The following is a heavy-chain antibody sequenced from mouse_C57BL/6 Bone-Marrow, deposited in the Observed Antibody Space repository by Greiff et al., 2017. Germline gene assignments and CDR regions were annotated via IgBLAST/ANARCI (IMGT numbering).Heavy chain of an antibody. J-gene: IGHJ4*01. CDR1: GYTFTSYG. CDR2: IYPRSGNP. CDR3: ARGDYYAMDY. Sequence: QVQLKESGAELARPGASVKLSCKASGYTFTSYGISWVKQRTGQGLEWIGEIYPRSGNPYYNEKFKGKATLTADKSSSTAYMELRSLTSEDSAVYFCARGDYYAMDYWGQGTSVTVSS. V-gene: IGHV1-81*01.